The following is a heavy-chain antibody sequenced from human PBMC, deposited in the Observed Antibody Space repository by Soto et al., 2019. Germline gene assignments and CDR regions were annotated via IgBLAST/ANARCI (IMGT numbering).Heavy chain of an antibody. V-gene: IGHV4-38-2*01. Sequence: SETLSLTCAVSGYVITNGYHWGWIRQPPGKELEGIRTISHSGDTYYNPSLKSRVTISIDTAKNHLSLILSSVTAADTATYYCTRIYCTTTSCFINGMDVWGQGTTVTVSS. J-gene: IGHJ6*02. CDR2: ISHSGDT. CDR3: TRIYCTTTSCFINGMDV. D-gene: IGHD2-2*01. CDR1: GYVITNGYH.